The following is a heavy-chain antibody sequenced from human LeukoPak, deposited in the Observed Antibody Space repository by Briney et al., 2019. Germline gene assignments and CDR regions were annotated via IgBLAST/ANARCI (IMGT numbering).Heavy chain of an antibody. J-gene: IGHJ6*02. CDR3: ASPDPYGDFSVGFDYYGMDV. Sequence: ASVKVSCKVSGYTLTKLSMHWVRLTTGEGLQWMGGFDPEDGETTYAQRFRGRLTMTEDTSADTAYMELSSLRSEDTAVYYCASPDPYGDFSVGFDYYGMDVWGQGTTVTVSS. V-gene: IGHV1-24*01. CDR2: FDPEDGET. D-gene: IGHD4-17*01. CDR1: GYTLTKLS.